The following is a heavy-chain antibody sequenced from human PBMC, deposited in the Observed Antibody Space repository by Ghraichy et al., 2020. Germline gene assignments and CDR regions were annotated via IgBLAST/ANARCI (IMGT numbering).Heavy chain of an antibody. CDR1: GFTFGDYA. V-gene: IGHV3-49*03. CDR3: SREYYYDSSSYYRSDAFDI. CDR2: IRSKTYGGTT. J-gene: IGHJ3*02. D-gene: IGHD3-22*01. Sequence: GESLYISCTGSGFTFGDYAVSWFRQAPGKGLEWVGFIRSKTYGGTTDYAASVKGRFTISRDDSKSIAYLQMNSLKTEDTAVYHCSREYYYDSSSYYRSDAFDIWGQGTMVTVSS.